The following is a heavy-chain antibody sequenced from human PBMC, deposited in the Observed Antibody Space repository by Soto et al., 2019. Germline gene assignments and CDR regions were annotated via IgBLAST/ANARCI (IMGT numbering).Heavy chain of an antibody. Sequence: GGSLRLSCAASGFTFSSYAMHWVRQAPGKGLEWVAVISYDGSNKYYADSVKGRFTISRDNSKNTLYLQMNSLRAEDTAVYYCARGGIAVAGTGAGSYYYYGMDVWGQGTTVTVS. CDR1: GFTFSSYA. CDR2: ISYDGSNK. J-gene: IGHJ6*02. CDR3: ARGGIAVAGTGAGSYYYYGMDV. D-gene: IGHD6-19*01. V-gene: IGHV3-30-3*01.